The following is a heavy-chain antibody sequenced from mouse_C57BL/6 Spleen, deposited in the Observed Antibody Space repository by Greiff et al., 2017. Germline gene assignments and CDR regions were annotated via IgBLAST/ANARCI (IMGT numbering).Heavy chain of an antibody. Sequence: QVQLKQPGAELVKPGASVKMSCKASGYTFTSYWITWVKQRPGQGLEWIGDIYPGSGSTNYNEKFKSKATLTVDTSSSTAYMQLSSLTSEDSAVYYCARERGYYGSSYGDYWGQGTTLTVSS. D-gene: IGHD1-1*01. J-gene: IGHJ2*01. V-gene: IGHV1-55*01. CDR3: ARERGYYGSSYGDY. CDR2: IYPGSGST. CDR1: GYTFTSYW.